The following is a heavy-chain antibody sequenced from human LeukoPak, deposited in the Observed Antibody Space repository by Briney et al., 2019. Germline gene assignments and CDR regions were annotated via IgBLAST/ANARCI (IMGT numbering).Heavy chain of an antibody. Sequence: ASVKVSCKASGYTFTSYDINWVRQATGQGLEWMGWMNPNSGNTSYAQKFQGRVTMTRDMSTSTVYMELSSLRSEDTAVYYCARDVGHWFDPWGQGTLVTVSS. D-gene: IGHD3-10*01. CDR3: ARDVGHWFDP. V-gene: IGHV1-8*01. CDR1: GYTFTSYD. CDR2: MNPNSGNT. J-gene: IGHJ5*02.